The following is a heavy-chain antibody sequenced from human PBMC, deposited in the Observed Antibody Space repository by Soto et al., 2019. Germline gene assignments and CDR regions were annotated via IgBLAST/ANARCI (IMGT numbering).Heavy chain of an antibody. D-gene: IGHD2-21*01. CDR2: ISGSGGST. V-gene: IGHV3-23*01. Sequence: PGGSLRLSCAASGFTFSSYAMSWVRQAPGKGLEWVSAISGSGGSTYYADSVKGRFTISRDNSKNTLYLQMNSLRAEDTAVYYCAKDFRTGHIINYYYYMDVWGKGTTVTVSS. J-gene: IGHJ6*03. CDR3: AKDFRTGHIINYYYYMDV. CDR1: GFTFSSYA.